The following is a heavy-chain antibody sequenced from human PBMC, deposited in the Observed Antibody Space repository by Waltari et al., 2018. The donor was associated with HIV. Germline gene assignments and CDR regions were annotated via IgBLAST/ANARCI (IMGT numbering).Heavy chain of an antibody. D-gene: IGHD2-2*01. J-gene: IGHJ5*02. CDR2: IYHSGST. CDR1: GYSISSGYY. CDR3: ASEVGYCSSTSCYGLDP. Sequence: QVQLQESGPGLVKPSETLSLTCTVSGYSISSGYYWGWIRQPPGKGLEWIGSIYHSGSTYYNPSLKSRVTISVDTSKNQFSLKLSSVTAADTAVYYCASEVGYCSSTSCYGLDPWGQGTLVTVSS. V-gene: IGHV4-38-2*02.